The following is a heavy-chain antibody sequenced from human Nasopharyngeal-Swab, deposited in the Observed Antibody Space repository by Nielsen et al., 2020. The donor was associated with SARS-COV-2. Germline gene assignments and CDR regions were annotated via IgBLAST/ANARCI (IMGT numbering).Heavy chain of an antibody. D-gene: IGHD6-19*01. CDR2: AGGNDGST. Sequence: GGSLRLSCAASGFGFSAFAMSWVRQAPGKGLEWVSAAGGNDGSTFYADSVRGRFTISRDNSKNTLYLQMNSLRAEDTALYYCAKKYGTGGWYVGLDYWGQGTQVTVSS. CDR1: GFGFSAFA. CDR3: AKKYGTGGWYVGLDY. V-gene: IGHV3-23*01. J-gene: IGHJ4*02.